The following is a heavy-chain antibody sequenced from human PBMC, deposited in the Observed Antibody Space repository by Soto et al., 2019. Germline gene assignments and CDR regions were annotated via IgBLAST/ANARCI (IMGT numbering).Heavy chain of an antibody. CDR2: INAGNGNT. CDR1: GYTFTSYA. V-gene: IGHV1-3*01. D-gene: IGHD3-3*01. Sequence: ASVKVSCKASGYTFTSYAMHWVRQAPGQRLEWMGWINAGNGNTKYSQKFQGRVTITRDTSASTAYMELSSLRSEDTAVYYCARDVGGEICSGYYLSRDPKNWFDPWGQGTLVTVSS. J-gene: IGHJ5*02. CDR3: ARDVGGEICSGYYLSRDPKNWFDP.